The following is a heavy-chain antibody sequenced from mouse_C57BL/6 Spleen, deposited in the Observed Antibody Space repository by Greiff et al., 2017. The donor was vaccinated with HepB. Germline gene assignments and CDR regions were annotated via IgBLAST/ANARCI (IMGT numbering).Heavy chain of an antibody. Sequence: QVQLQQSGPELVKPGASVKISCKASGYAFSSSWMNWVKQRPGKGLEWIGRIYPGDGDTNYNGKFKGKATLTADKSSSTAYMQLSRLTSEDSAVYFCAENPFAYWGQGTLVTVSA. CDR2: IYPGDGDT. J-gene: IGHJ3*01. V-gene: IGHV1-82*01. CDR1: GYAFSSSW. CDR3: AENPFAY.